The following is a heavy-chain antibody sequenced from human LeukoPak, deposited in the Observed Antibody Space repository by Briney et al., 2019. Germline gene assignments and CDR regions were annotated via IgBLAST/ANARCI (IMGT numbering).Heavy chain of an antibody. CDR3: VRGGGGARSPIVF. D-gene: IGHD3-16*01. Sequence: GASVKVSCKASGGTFSSYAISWVRQAPGQGLEYMGRINPNSGVINSAQKFQGRVTMTRDTSISTAYMELSRLRSDDDTAMYYCVRGGGGARSPIVFWGQGTLVTVSS. CDR2: INPNSGVI. CDR1: GGTFSSYA. J-gene: IGHJ4*02. V-gene: IGHV1-2*06.